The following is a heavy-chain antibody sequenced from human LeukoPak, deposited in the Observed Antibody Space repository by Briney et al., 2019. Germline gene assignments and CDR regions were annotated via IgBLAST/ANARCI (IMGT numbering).Heavy chain of an antibody. D-gene: IGHD5-18*01. CDR2: IYYSGST. CDR3: ARHPRNRADTAMVFDI. Sequence: SETLSLTCTVSNGSISTYYWSWIRQSPGKGLEWIGSIYYSGSTYYNPSLKSRVTISVDTSKNQFSLKLSSVTAADTAVYYCARHPRNRADTAMVFDIWGQGTMVTVSS. CDR1: NGSISTYY. J-gene: IGHJ3*02. V-gene: IGHV4-59*05.